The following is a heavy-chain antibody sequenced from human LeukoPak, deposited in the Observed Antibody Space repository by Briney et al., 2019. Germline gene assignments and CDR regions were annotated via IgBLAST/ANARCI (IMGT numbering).Heavy chain of an antibody. Sequence: GESLKISCKGSGYSFTSYWIGWVRQMPGKGLEWRGIIYPGDSDTRYSPSFQGQVTISADKSISTAYLQWSSLKASDTAMYYCARGVMVRGVIITTYFDYWGQGTLVTVSS. CDR3: ARGVMVRGVIITTYFDY. D-gene: IGHD3-10*01. J-gene: IGHJ4*02. V-gene: IGHV5-51*01. CDR1: GYSFTSYW. CDR2: IYPGDSDT.